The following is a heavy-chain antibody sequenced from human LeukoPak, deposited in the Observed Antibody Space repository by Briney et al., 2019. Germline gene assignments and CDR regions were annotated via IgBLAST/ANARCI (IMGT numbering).Heavy chain of an antibody. D-gene: IGHD5-18*01. CDR3: ASQGDTAMVIDY. V-gene: IGHV4-34*01. CDR1: GGSFSGYY. J-gene: IGHJ4*02. Sequence: TSETLSLTCAVYGGSFSGYYWSWIRQPPGKGLEWIGEINHSGSTNYNPSLKSRVTISVDTSKNQFPLKLSSVTAADTAVYYCASQGDTAMVIDYWGQGTLVTVSS. CDR2: INHSGST.